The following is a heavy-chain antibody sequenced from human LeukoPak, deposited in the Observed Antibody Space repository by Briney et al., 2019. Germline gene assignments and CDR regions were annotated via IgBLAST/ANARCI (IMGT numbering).Heavy chain of an antibody. CDR1: GGTISRYF. D-gene: IGHD1-26*01. J-gene: IGHJ3*02. Sequence: SETLSLTCTVSGGTISRYFWSWIRQPPGKGVEWIAYIDYSGSTNYNPSLKSRLTISLDASKNQFSLKLSSVTAADTAVYYCARDRRRELLHAFDIWGQGTMVTVSS. CDR2: IDYSGST. V-gene: IGHV4-59*01. CDR3: ARDRRRELLHAFDI.